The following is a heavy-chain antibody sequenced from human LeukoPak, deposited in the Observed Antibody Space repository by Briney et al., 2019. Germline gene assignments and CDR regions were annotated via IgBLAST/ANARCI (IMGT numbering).Heavy chain of an antibody. CDR3: ASCPPIMGELLGPFDY. V-gene: IGHV3-74*01. D-gene: IGHD1-26*01. J-gene: IGHJ4*02. CDR2: IKGDERST. Sequence: PGGSLRLSCAASGFTFSSYWLHWVRQAPGKGRVWVSGIKGDERSTNYADSVKGRFTISRDNSKNTLYLQMNSLRAEDTAVYYCASCPPIMGELLGPFDYWGQGSLVTVSS. CDR1: GFTFSSYW.